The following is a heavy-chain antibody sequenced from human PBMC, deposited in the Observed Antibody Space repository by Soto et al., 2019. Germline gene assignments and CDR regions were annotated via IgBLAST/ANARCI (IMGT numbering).Heavy chain of an antibody. Sequence: SETLSLTCAVYGGSFSGYYWSWIRQPPGKGLEWIGEINHSGSTNYNPSLKSRVTISVDTSKNQFSLKLSSVTAADTAVYYCARVGYSSPSIWFDPWGQGTLVTVSS. J-gene: IGHJ5*02. D-gene: IGHD6-6*01. CDR1: GGSFSGYY. CDR3: ARVGYSSPSIWFDP. CDR2: INHSGST. V-gene: IGHV4-34*01.